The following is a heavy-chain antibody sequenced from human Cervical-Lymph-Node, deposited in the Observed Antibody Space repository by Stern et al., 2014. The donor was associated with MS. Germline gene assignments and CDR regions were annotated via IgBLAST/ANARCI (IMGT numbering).Heavy chain of an antibody. CDR1: GFSFSRYA. J-gene: IGHJ4*02. CDR2: IWYDGNKP. D-gene: IGHD6-13*01. CDR3: ASAYSSSHYYFDY. Sequence: IQLVESGGGVVHPGRSLRLSCAASGFSFSRYAMHLVRQAPGKGMEWVALIWYDGNKPYYADSVTGRFTISRDNFKNTLYLQMNSLRAEDTAVYYCASAYSSSHYYFDYWGQGTLVTVSS. V-gene: IGHV3-33*01.